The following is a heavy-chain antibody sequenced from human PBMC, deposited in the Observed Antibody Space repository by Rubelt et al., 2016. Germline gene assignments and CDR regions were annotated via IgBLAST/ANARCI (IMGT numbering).Heavy chain of an antibody. J-gene: IGHJ4*02. D-gene: IGHD4-23*01. CDR3: AREEDGGNSGYGY. CDR2: IWYDGSNK. Sequence: KGLEWAAVIWYDGSNKYYADSVKGRFTISRDNSKNTLYLQMNGLRAEDTAVYYCAREEDGGNSGYGYWGQGTLVTVSS. V-gene: IGHV3-33*01.